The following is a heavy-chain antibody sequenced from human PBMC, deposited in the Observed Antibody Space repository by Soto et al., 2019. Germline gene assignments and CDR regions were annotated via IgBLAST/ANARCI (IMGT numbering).Heavy chain of an antibody. V-gene: IGHV3-7*01. D-gene: IGHD2-15*01. CDR2: IKQDGSEK. J-gene: IGHJ4*02. CDR3: ARDLGYCSGGTCYSVLDY. CDR1: GFTFSSNW. Sequence: LRLSCAASGFTFSSNWMNWVRQAPGKGLEWVANIKQDGSEKYYVDSVKGRFTISRDNAKNSLYLQMNSLRAEDTAVYYCARDLGYCSGGTCYSVLDYWGQGTLVTVSS.